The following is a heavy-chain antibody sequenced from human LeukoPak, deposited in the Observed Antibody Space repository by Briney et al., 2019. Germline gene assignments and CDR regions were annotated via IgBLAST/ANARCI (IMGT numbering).Heavy chain of an antibody. V-gene: IGHV4-4*07. CDR2: MYTSGET. Sequence: PSETLSLTCTVSGGSSSSYYWSWIRQPAGKGLEWIGRMYTSGETNYNPTLKSRITISLDTSKNQFSLRLSSVTAADTAVYYCAAGSQGTALIKWGQGTLVTVSS. CDR3: AAGSQGTALIK. J-gene: IGHJ4*02. D-gene: IGHD5-18*01. CDR1: GGSSSSYY.